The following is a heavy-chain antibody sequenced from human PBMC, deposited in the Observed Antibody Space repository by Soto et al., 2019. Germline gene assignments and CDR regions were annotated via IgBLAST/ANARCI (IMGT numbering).Heavy chain of an antibody. J-gene: IGHJ4*02. CDR3: AREGSYSAYNFAHGIQLWSFDF. CDR1: GGSINTFY. CDR2: IFSSGST. Sequence: SETLSLTCTVSGGSINTFYWSRVRQPAGKGLEWIGRIFSSGSTSFNPSLESRVAMSVDTSKNHFSLNLSSVTAADMAVYYCAREGSYSAYNFAHGIQLWSFDFWGQGALVTVSS. V-gene: IGHV4-4*07. D-gene: IGHD5-12*01.